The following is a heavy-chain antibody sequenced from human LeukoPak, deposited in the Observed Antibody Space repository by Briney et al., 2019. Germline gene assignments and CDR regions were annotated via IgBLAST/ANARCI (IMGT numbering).Heavy chain of an antibody. Sequence: ASVKVSCKASGYTFTGYCMHWVRQAPGQGLEWMGWINPNSGGTNYAQKFQGRVTMTRDTSISTAYMELSRLRSDDTAVYYCARTRPVDYYDSSGPFDYWGQGTLVTVSS. CDR3: ARTRPVDYYDSSGPFDY. CDR2: INPNSGGT. J-gene: IGHJ4*02. CDR1: GYTFTGYC. D-gene: IGHD3-22*01. V-gene: IGHV1-2*02.